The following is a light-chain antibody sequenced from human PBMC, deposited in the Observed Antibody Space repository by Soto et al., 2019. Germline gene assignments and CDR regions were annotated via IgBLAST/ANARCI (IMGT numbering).Light chain of an antibody. CDR1: QSISTY. CDR2: GAY. V-gene: IGKV1-39*01. J-gene: IGKJ5*01. CDR3: QQSYMTFMYT. Sequence: DIQMTQTPSSLSASVGDRATITCRASQSISTYLNWYQQKPGKAPKLLIYGAYYLQSGVPSRFSGSGSGTDFTLTISSLQPEDFATYYCQQSYMTFMYTFGQGTRLEIK.